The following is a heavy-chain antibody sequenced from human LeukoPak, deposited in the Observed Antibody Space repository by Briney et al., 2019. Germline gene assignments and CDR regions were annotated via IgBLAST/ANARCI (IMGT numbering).Heavy chain of an antibody. CDR1: GGTFSSYA. V-gene: IGHV1-69*05. D-gene: IGHD6-19*01. CDR3: ARGEGYYSSGWYWVLGFDY. CDR2: IIPIFGTA. J-gene: IGHJ4*02. Sequence: ASVKVSCKASGGTFSSYAISWVRQAPGQGLEWMGGIIPIFGTANYAQKFQGRVTITTDESTSTAYMELSSLRPEDTAVYYCARGEGYYSSGWYWVLGFDYWGQGTLVTVSS.